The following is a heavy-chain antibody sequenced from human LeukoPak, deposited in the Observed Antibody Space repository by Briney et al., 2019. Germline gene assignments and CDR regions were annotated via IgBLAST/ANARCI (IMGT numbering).Heavy chain of an antibody. CDR3: ATLPFYMDV. CDR1: GGSFSGYY. J-gene: IGHJ6*03. CDR2: INHSGST. D-gene: IGHD2-15*01. Sequence: PSETPSLTCAVYGGSFSGYYWSWIRQPPGKGLEWIGEINHSGSTNYNPSLKSRVTISVDTSKNQFSLKLSSVTAADTAVYYCATLPFYMDVWGKGTTVTISS. V-gene: IGHV4-34*01.